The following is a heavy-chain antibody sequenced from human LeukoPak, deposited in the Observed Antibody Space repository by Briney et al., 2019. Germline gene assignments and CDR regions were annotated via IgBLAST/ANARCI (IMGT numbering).Heavy chain of an antibody. CDR2: ISGSGSST. V-gene: IGHV3-23*01. CDR3: EKRDGYNSNPLKD. J-gene: IGHJ4*02. Sequence: GGSLRLSCAASGFTFSSYAMSWVRQAPGKGLEWVSAISGSGSSTYYADSVKGRFTISRDNSKNTLYLQMNSLRAEDTALYYCEKRDGYNSNPLKDWGQGTLVTVSS. CDR1: GFTFSSYA. D-gene: IGHD5-24*01.